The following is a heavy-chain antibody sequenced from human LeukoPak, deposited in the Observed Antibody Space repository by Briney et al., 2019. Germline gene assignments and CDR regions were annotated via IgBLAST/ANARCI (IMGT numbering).Heavy chain of an antibody. D-gene: IGHD1-7*01. Sequence: SETLSLTCTVSGGSITNYYWSWMRQPPGKGLEWIGYIHYSGSTNYNPSLKSRVTISLDTSKNQFSLRLTSVTAADTAIYYCASTESNYARWGQGTLVTVSS. J-gene: IGHJ4*02. V-gene: IGHV4-59*08. CDR3: ASTESNYAR. CDR2: IHYSGST. CDR1: GGSITNYY.